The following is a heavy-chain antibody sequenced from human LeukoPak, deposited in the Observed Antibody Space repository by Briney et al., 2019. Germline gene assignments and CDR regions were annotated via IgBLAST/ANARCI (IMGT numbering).Heavy chain of an antibody. CDR1: GFTCSSYA. CDR2: ISYDGSNK. D-gene: IGHD3-16*01. CDR3: ARGQPFMITFGENFDY. J-gene: IGHJ4*02. Sequence: SGGSLRLSCAASGFTCSSYAMHWVRQAPGKGLEWVAVISYDGSNKYYADSVKGRFTISRDNSKNTLYLQMNSLRAEDTAVYYCARGQPFMITFGENFDYWGQGTLVTVSS. V-gene: IGHV3-30*04.